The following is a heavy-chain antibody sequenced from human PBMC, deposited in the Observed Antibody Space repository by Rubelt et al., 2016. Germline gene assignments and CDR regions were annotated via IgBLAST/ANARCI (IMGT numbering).Heavy chain of an antibody. Sequence: QVQLVQSGPEVKKPGASVKVSCKASGYNFISYGISWVRQAPGQGLEWMGWIATYNGNTHQAPNLHGRLTVTTDTSTSTVYMELRSLRPNDTAVYYCARGYEFWSGYRNFDYWGQGTLVIVSS. CDR3: ARGYEFWSGYRNFDY. CDR1: GYNFISYG. V-gene: IGHV1-18*01. J-gene: IGHJ4*02. D-gene: IGHD3-3*01. CDR2: IATYNGNT.